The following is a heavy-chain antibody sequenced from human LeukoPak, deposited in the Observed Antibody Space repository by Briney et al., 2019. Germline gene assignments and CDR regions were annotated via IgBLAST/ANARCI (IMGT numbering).Heavy chain of an antibody. J-gene: IGHJ3*02. CDR3: SRDGSSSDWSAFDI. CDR2: IIPIFGTA. V-gene: IGHV1-69*05. CDR1: GGTFSSYA. Sequence: SVKVSCKASGGTFSSYAISWVRQAPGQGLEWMGGIIPIFGTANYAQKFQGRVTITTDESTSTAYMELSSPRSEDTAVYYCSRDGSSSDWSAFDIWGQGTMVTVSS. D-gene: IGHD6-25*01.